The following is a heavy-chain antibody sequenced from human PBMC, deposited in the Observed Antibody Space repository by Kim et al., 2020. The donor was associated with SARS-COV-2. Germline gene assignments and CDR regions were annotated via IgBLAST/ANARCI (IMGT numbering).Heavy chain of an antibody. V-gene: IGHV3-48*03. D-gene: IGHD4-4*01. CDR1: GFTFSSYE. CDR3: ARGPNYSPFDY. J-gene: IGHJ4*02. Sequence: GGSLRLSCAASGFTFSSYEMNWVRQAPGKGLEWVSYIIGSGTTTYYADSVRGRLTISRDKDKNSLYLQMNSLRAEDTAVYYCARGPNYSPFDYWGQGTMVTVSA. CDR2: IIGSGTTT.